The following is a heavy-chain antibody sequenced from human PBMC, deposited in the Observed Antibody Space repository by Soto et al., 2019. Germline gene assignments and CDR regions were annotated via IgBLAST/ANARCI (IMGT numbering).Heavy chain of an antibody. V-gene: IGHV6-1*01. CDR3: ARDYAGYSGYDSLYYFDY. D-gene: IGHD5-12*01. J-gene: IGHJ4*02. CDR2: TYYRSKWYN. CDR1: GDSVSSNSAA. Sequence: SQTLSLTCAISGDSVSSNSAAWNWIRQSPSRGLEWLGRTYYRSKWYNDYAVSVKSRITINPDTSKNQFSLQLNSVTPEDTAVYYCARDYAGYSGYDSLYYFDYWGQGTLVTVSS.